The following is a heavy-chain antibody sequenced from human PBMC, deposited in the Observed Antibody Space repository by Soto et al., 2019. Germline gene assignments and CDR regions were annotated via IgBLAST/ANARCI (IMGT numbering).Heavy chain of an antibody. V-gene: IGHV3-23*01. CDR1: GFTFSSYA. D-gene: IGHD2-2*01. Sequence: GGSLRLSCAAPGFTFSSYAMSWVRQAPGKGLEWVSAISGSGHKTNYADSVKGRFTISRDNPKNTLYLQMNSLRAEDTAVYYCADGGYCSGTSCYGGMDVWGQGTTVTVSS. CDR2: ISGSGHKT. CDR3: ADGGYCSGTSCYGGMDV. J-gene: IGHJ6*02.